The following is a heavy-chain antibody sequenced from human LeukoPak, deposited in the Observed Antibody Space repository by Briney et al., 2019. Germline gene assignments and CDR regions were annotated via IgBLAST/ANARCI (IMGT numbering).Heavy chain of an antibody. J-gene: IGHJ5*02. Sequence: ASVKVSCKASGYTFTSYDINWVRQATGQGLEWMGWMNPNSGNTGYAQKFQGRVTMTRNTSISTAYMELSSLRSEDTAVYYCARGHRKVVVPAPLYWFDPWGQGTLVTASS. CDR1: GYTFTSYD. D-gene: IGHD2-2*01. CDR2: MNPNSGNT. V-gene: IGHV1-8*01. CDR3: ARGHRKVVVPAPLYWFDP.